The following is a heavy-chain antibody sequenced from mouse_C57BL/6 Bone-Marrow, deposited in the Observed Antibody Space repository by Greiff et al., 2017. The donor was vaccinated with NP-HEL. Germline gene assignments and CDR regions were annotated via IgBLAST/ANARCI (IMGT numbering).Heavy chain of an antibody. J-gene: IGHJ4*01. CDR2: IDPENGDT. D-gene: IGHD2-3*01. V-gene: IGHV14-4*01. CDR3: TTDDGGDY. CDR1: GFNIKDDY. Sequence: EVKLQESGAELVRPGASVKLSCTASGFNIKDDYMHWVKQRPEQGLEWIGWIDPENGDTEYASKFQGKATITADTSSTTAYLQLSSLTSEDTAVYYCTTDDGGDYWGQGTSVTVSS.